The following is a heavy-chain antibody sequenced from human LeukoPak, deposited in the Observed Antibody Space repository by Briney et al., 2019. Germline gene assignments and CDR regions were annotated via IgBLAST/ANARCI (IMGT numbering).Heavy chain of an antibody. CDR2: INAGGSST. CDR1: GFSFSTYW. D-gene: IGHD2-21*01. J-gene: IGHJ3*02. Sequence: GGSLRLSCAASGFSFSTYWMHWVRQAPGKGLVGVSRINAGGSSTSYADSVKGRFTISRDNAKNTLYLQMNSLRAEDTAVYYCARDRGGDWSVDAFDIWGQGTMVTVSS. CDR3: ARDRGGDWSVDAFDI. V-gene: IGHV3-74*01.